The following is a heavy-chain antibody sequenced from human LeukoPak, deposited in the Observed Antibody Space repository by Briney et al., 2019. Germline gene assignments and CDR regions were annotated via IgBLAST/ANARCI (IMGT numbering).Heavy chain of an antibody. Sequence: ASVKVSCKASGYTFTSYGISWVRQAPGQGLEWMGWISAYNGNTNYARKLQGRVTMTTDTSTSTAYMELRSLRSDDTAVYYCARVPVLRYFDWLSARVDAFDIWGQGTMVTVSS. CDR2: ISAYNGNT. CDR1: GYTFTSYG. D-gene: IGHD3-9*01. CDR3: ARVPVLRYFDWLSARVDAFDI. J-gene: IGHJ3*02. V-gene: IGHV1-18*01.